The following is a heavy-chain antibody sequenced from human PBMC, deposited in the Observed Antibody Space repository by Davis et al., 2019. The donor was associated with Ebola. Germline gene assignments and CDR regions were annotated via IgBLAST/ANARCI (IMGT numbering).Heavy chain of an antibody. CDR3: ARSGTNCSGGRCYSDWFDP. CDR1: GGSISSYY. J-gene: IGHJ5*02. V-gene: IGHV4-59*01. D-gene: IGHD2-15*01. Sequence: SETLSLTCTVSGGSISSYYWSWLRQPPGKGLEWIGYIYYSGSAKYNPSLKSRVTISVDTSKNQFSLKLSSVTAADTAVYHCARSGTNCSGGRCYSDWFDPWGQGTLVTVSS. CDR2: IYYSGSA.